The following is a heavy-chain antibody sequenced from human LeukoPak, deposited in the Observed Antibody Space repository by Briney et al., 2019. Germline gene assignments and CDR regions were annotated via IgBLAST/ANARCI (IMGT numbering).Heavy chain of an antibody. CDR2: IDPSGTAL. Sequence: PGGSLRLSCAASGFTIRDYVMSWVRQAPGKGLEWVSYIDPSGTALYYADSVKGRFTVSRDNGKNSLSLQLRGLRAEDTALYYCARAAYNWNWGQGTLVTVSS. D-gene: IGHD1-20*01. V-gene: IGHV3-11*01. CDR1: GFTIRDYV. J-gene: IGHJ4*02. CDR3: ARAAYNWN.